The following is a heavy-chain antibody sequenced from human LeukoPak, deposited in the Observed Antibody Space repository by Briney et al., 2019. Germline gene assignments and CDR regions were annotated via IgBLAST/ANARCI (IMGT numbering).Heavy chain of an antibody. CDR2: INHSGST. V-gene: IGHV4-34*01. D-gene: IGHD3-10*01. CDR3: ARGPRVGYYGSGSYGGNFDY. J-gene: IGHJ4*02. CDR1: GFTFSTYG. Sequence: GSLRLSCAASGFTFSTYGMHWVRQPPAKGLEWIGEINHSGSTNYNPSLKSRVTISVDTSKNQFSLKLSSVTAADTVVYYCARGPRVGYYGSGSYGGNFDYWGQGTLVTVSS.